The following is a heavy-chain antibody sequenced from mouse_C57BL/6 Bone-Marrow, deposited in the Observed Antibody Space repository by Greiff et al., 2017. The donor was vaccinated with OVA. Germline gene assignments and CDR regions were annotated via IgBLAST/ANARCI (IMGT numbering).Heavy chain of an antibody. J-gene: IGHJ3*01. D-gene: IGHD1-1*01. CDR3: VRQGLRGFAY. CDR1: GFSFNTYA. V-gene: IGHV10-1*01. CDR2: IRSKSNNYAT. Sequence: EVKLVESGGGLVQPKGSLKLSCAASGFSFNTYAMNWVRQAPGKGLEWVARIRSKSNNYATYYADSVKDRFTISRDDSESMLYLQMNNLKTEDTAMDYCVRQGLRGFAYWGQGTLVTVSA.